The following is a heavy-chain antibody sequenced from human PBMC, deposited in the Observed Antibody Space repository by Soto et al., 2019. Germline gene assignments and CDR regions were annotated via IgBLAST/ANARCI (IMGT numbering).Heavy chain of an antibody. D-gene: IGHD6-13*01. CDR1: GYSFTDYY. V-gene: IGHV1-2*02. CDR3: ARDPAAAGTPWFDP. CDR2: INPNSGST. J-gene: IGHJ5*02. Sequence: GASVKVSCKTSGYSFTDYYLHWVRQAPGQGLEWMGRINPNSGSTNYAQKFQGRVTMTRDTSINTAYMELTRLRSDDTAVYYCARDPAAAGTPWFDPWGQGTLVTVSS.